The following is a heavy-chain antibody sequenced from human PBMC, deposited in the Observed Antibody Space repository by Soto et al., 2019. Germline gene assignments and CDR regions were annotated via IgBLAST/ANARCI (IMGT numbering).Heavy chain of an antibody. Sequence: ASVKVSCKVSGYTLTDLSMHWLRQSPGKGLEWMGGFDPEDGETIYAQKFQGRVTMTEDTSTDTAYMELSSLRSEDTAVYYCATVHYCRGVGYYVSYGMDVWGQGTTVTVSS. CDR2: FDPEDGET. D-gene: IGHD3-10*01. J-gene: IGHJ6*02. V-gene: IGHV1-24*01. CDR3: ATVHYCRGVGYYVSYGMDV. CDR1: GYTLTDLS.